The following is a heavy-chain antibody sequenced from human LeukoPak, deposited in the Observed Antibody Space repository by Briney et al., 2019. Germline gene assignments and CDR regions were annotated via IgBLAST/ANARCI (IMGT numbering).Heavy chain of an antibody. CDR2: IYYSGST. V-gene: IGHV4-59*01. CDR3: ARDESPYCSSTSCLYAFDI. Sequence: SETLSLTCTVSGGSISSYYWSWIRQPPGKGLEWIGYIYYSGSTNYNPSLKSRVTISVDTSKNQFSLKLSSVTAADTAVYYCARDESPYCSSTSCLYAFDIWGQGTMVTVSS. J-gene: IGHJ3*02. D-gene: IGHD2-2*01. CDR1: GGSISSYY.